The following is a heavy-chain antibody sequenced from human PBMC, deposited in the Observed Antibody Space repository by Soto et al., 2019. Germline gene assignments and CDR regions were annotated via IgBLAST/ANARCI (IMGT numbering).Heavy chain of an antibody. Sequence: EVQLVESGGGLVQPGGSLRLSCSASGFTFSSYAMHWVRQAPGKGLEYVSAISSNGGSTYYADSVKGRFTISRDNSKNTLYLQMSSLRAEDTAVYYCVKGIGGYSGYQVDYWGQGTLVTVSS. CDR2: ISSNGGST. CDR1: GFTFSSYA. CDR3: VKGIGGYSGYQVDY. D-gene: IGHD5-12*01. J-gene: IGHJ4*02. V-gene: IGHV3-64D*06.